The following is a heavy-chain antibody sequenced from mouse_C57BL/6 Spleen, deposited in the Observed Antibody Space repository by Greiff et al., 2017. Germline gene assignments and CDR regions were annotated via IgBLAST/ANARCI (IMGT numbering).Heavy chain of an antibody. J-gene: IGHJ2*01. CDR3: ARRYDYDGAHFDY. Sequence: VKLQQPGAELVRPGSSVQLSCKASGYTFTSYWMHWVKQRPIQGLEWIGNIDPSDSETHYNQKFKDKATLTVDKSSSTAYMQLSSLTSEDSAVYYCARRYDYDGAHFDYWGQGTTLTVSS. CDR2: IDPSDSET. CDR1: GYTFTSYW. D-gene: IGHD2-4*01. V-gene: IGHV1-52*01.